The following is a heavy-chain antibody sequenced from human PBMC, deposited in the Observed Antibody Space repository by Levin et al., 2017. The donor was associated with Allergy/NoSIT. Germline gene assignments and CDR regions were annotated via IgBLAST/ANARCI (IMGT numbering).Heavy chain of an antibody. CDR3: VKGRGIWFGELFFDY. Sequence: GESLKISCAASGFTFSSYAMSWVRQAPGKGLEWVSAISGSGGSTYYADSVKGRFTISRDNSKNTLYLQMNSLRAEDTAVYYCVKGRGIWFGELFFDYWGQGTLVTVSS. CDR1: GFTFSSYA. V-gene: IGHV3-23*01. CDR2: ISGSGGST. J-gene: IGHJ4*02. D-gene: IGHD3-10*01.